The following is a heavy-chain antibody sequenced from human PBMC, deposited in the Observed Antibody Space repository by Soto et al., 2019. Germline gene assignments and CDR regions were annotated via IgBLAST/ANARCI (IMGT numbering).Heavy chain of an antibody. V-gene: IGHV1-2*02. CDR2: INPNTGGT. D-gene: IGHD3-22*01. CDR1: GYTFTGYY. J-gene: IGHJ4*02. CDR3: ARDLSSYYYDTGGLGFYYFDY. Sequence: ASVKVSCKASGYTFTGYYMHWVRQAPGQGLEWMGWINPNTGGTNYAQKFQGRVAMTRDTSISTGYLDLSRLRSDDTAVYYCARDLSSYYYDTGGLGFYYFDYWGRGTLVTVSS.